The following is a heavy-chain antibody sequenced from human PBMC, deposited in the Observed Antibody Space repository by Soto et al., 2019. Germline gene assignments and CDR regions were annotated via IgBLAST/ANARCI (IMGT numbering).Heavy chain of an antibody. J-gene: IGHJ4*02. V-gene: IGHV3-30-3*01. CDR3: ARDPMTTVTIYFDY. CDR2: ISYDGSNK. D-gene: IGHD4-17*01. CDR1: GFTFSSYA. Sequence: PGGSLRLSCAASGFTFSSYAMHWVRQAPGKGLEWVAVISYDGSNKYYADSVKGRFTISRDNSENTLYLQMNSLRAEDTAVYYCARDPMTTVTIYFDYWGQGTLVTVSS.